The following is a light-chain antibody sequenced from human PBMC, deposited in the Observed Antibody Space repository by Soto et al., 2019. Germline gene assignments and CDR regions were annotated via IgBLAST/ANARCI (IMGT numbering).Light chain of an antibody. Sequence: EIVLTQSPGTLSLSPGERATLSCRASQSVNSNHLAWYQQRPGQAPRLLIYGASIRATGIPDRFSGSGSGTDFSLTISRLVPEDFAVFYCQQYGTSLVTFGQGTRLEIK. J-gene: IGKJ5*01. CDR1: QSVNSNH. CDR2: GAS. V-gene: IGKV3-20*01. CDR3: QQYGTSLVT.